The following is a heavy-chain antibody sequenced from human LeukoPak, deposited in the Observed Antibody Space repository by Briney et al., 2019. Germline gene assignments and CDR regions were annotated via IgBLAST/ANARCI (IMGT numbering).Heavy chain of an antibody. V-gene: IGHV4-4*08. D-gene: IGHD2-2*01. CDR1: GGSISSYY. Sequence: PSETLSLTCTVSGGSISSYYWSWIRQPPGKGLEWIGRIYTSGSTNYNPSLKSRVTISVDTSKNQFSLRLSSVTAADTAVYYCARDNSYCSSTSCYYKWFDPWGQGTLVTVSS. CDR2: IYTSGST. CDR3: ARDNSYCSSTSCYYKWFDP. J-gene: IGHJ5*02.